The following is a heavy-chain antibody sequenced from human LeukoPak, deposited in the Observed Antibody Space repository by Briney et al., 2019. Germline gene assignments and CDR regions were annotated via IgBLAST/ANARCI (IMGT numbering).Heavy chain of an antibody. J-gene: IGHJ3*02. CDR1: GYTFTSYG. CDR2: IGVYNGNT. V-gene: IGHV1-18*01. D-gene: IGHD3-3*01. Sequence: ASVKVSCKASGYTFTSYGISWVRQAPGQGLEWMAWIGVYNGNTKYAQKVQGRVTMTTDTSTSTVYMELRSLRSDDTAVYYCARLRDHYDFWSGDAFDIWGQGTMVTVSS. CDR3: ARLRDHYDFWSGDAFDI.